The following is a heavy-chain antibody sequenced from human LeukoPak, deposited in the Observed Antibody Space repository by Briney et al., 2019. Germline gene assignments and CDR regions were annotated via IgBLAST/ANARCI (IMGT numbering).Heavy chain of an antibody. V-gene: IGHV4-59*01. CDR3: ARHGRWFGDRVWFDP. Sequence: PSETLSLTCTVSGGSISSYYWSWIRQPPGKGLEWIGYIYYSGSTNYNPSLKSRVTISVDTSKNQFSLKLSSVTAADTAVYYCARHGRWFGDRVWFDPWGQGTLVTVSS. CDR1: GGSISSYY. CDR2: IYYSGST. D-gene: IGHD3-10*01. J-gene: IGHJ5*02.